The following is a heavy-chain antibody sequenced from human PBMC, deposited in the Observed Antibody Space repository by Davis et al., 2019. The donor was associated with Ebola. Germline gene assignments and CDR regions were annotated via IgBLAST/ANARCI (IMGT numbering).Heavy chain of an antibody. CDR2: INHSGST. V-gene: IGHV4-34*01. D-gene: IGHD5-12*01. CDR3: ARGRKWLRAATGY. Sequence: SETLSLTCAVYGGSFSGYYWSWIRQPPGKGLEWIGEINHSGSTNYNPSLKSRVTISVDTSKNQFSLKLSSVTAADTAVYYCARGRKWLRAATGYWGQGTLVTVSS. CDR1: GGSFSGYY. J-gene: IGHJ4*02.